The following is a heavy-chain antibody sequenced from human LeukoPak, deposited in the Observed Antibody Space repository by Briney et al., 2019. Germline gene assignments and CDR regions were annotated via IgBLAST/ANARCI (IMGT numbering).Heavy chain of an antibody. Sequence: GGSLRLSCAASGFTFSSSWMSWVRQAPGKGLEWVANIKPDGSEKFHVDSVKGRFTISRDNSKSSLPLQMNSLRAEDTAVYYCARYGLTAALDFWGQGTLVTVSS. CDR3: ARYGLTAALDF. V-gene: IGHV3-7*01. CDR2: IKPDGSEK. J-gene: IGHJ4*02. D-gene: IGHD2-21*02. CDR1: GFTFSSSW.